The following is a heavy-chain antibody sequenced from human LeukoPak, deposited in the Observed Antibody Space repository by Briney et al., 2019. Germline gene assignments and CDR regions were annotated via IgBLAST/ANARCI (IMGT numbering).Heavy chain of an antibody. J-gene: IGHJ6*02. CDR2: ISWNSAGK. CDR3: AKDMRGSYFGSGNYGMDV. CDR1: GFIFDSYA. Sequence: GGSLRLSCVASGFIFDSYAMHWVRQAPGRGQEWVSGISWNSAGKGYADSVKGRFTISRDNAKNSLYLQMNSLRPEDTALYYCAKDMRGSYFGSGNYGMDVWGQGTTVIVSS. V-gene: IGHV3-9*01. D-gene: IGHD3-10*01.